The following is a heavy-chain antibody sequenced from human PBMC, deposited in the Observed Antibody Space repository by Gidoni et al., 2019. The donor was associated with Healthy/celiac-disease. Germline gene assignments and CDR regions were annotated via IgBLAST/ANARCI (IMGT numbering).Heavy chain of an antibody. CDR1: GGSISSSSYY. J-gene: IGHJ4*02. D-gene: IGHD3-10*01. CDR2: IYYSGST. V-gene: IGHV4-39*01. CDR3: ARQVITMVRGVIRPLFDY. Sequence: QLQLQESGPGLAKPSETLSLTCTVSGGSISSSSYYWGWIRQPPGKGLEWIGSIYYSGSTYYNPSLKSRVTISVDTSKNQFSLKLSSVTAADTAVYYCARQVITMVRGVIRPLFDYWGQGTLVTVSS.